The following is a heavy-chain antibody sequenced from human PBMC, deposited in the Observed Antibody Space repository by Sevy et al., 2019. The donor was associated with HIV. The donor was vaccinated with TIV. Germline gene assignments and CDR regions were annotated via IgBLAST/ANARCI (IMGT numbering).Heavy chain of an antibody. V-gene: IGHV3-33*01. D-gene: IGHD1-1*01. CDR3: AREPGAAGNYFDY. Sequence: GGSLRLSCAASGFTFSSYGMHWVRQAPGKGLEWVAVIWYDGSNKYYADSVKGRFTISRDNSKNTLYLQMNSLRAEDMAVYYCAREPGAAGNYFDYWGQGTLVTVSS. CDR1: GFTFSSYG. CDR2: IWYDGSNK. J-gene: IGHJ4*02.